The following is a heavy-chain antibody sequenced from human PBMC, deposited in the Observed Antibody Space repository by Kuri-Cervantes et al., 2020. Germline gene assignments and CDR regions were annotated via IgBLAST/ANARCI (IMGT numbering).Heavy chain of an antibody. CDR3: AKDMGYCSVGYCYSFDY. CDR2: ISRNSGII. Sequence: LSLTCAASGFTFNDYAMHWVRQAPGKGLEWVSGISRNSGIIGYADSVKGRFTISRDNAKNSLYLQMNSLRAEDTALYYCAKDMGYCSVGYCYSFDYWGQGTLVTVSS. D-gene: IGHD2-15*01. CDR1: GFTFNDYA. V-gene: IGHV3-9*01. J-gene: IGHJ4*02.